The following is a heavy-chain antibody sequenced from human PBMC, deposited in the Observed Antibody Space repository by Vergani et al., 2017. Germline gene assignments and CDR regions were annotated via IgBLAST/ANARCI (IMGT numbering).Heavy chain of an antibody. V-gene: IGHV4-61*02. CDR2: IHTSGST. CDR1: VGSITSHNYY. D-gene: IGHD2-15*01. J-gene: IGHJ4*02. Sequence: QVQLQESGPGLVKPSQTLSLTCTVSVGSITSHNYYWSWIRQPAEKGLEWIGRIHTSGSTNYHPSLKSRVTMSEDTSKNQFSLNLTSVTAADTAGYFCWEGSWLGGSCYTPLFDYWVQASLVTDSS. CDR3: WEGSWLGGSCYTPLFDY.